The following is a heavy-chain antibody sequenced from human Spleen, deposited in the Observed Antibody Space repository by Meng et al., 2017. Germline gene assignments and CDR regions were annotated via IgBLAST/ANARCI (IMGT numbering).Heavy chain of an antibody. CDR3: AKPMYYYGSGSHYLDV. J-gene: IGHJ6*02. D-gene: IGHD3-10*01. V-gene: IGHV3-9*01. Sequence: SLKISCAASGFTFSSYSMNWVRQAPGKGLEWVSGISWNSGSMGYADSVKGRFTISRDNAKNSLYLQMNSLRAEDTALYYCAKPMYYYGSGSHYLDVWGQGTTVTVSS. CDR1: GFTFSSYS. CDR2: ISWNSGSM.